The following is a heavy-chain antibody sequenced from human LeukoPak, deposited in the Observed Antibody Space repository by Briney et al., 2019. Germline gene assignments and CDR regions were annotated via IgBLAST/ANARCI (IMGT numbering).Heavy chain of an antibody. CDR3: ARHGLYDSSDYWTFQH. V-gene: IGHV3-11*06. CDR1: GFTFSDYY. D-gene: IGHD3-22*01. Sequence: GGSLRLSCEASGFTFSDYYMSWIRQALGKGLEWVTYISGSSSYTNYADSVKGRFTISRDNAKNSLYLQMNSLRAEDTAVYYCARHGLYDSSDYWTFQHWGQGTLVTVSS. CDR2: ISGSSSYT. J-gene: IGHJ1*01.